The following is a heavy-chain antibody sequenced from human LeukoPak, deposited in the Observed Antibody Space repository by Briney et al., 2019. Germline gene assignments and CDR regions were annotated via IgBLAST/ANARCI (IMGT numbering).Heavy chain of an antibody. D-gene: IGHD1-1*01. CDR3: ATYMLRDNWNVHTFDS. Sequence: GSSVKVSCKASGGTFITYTINWVRQAPGQGLEWMGGIIPILGTANYAQKFQGRVTVTTDDSTSTAFMELSSLRSEDTAVYYCATYMLRDNWNVHTFDSWGQGTLVTVSS. CDR1: GGTFITYT. J-gene: IGHJ4*02. CDR2: IIPILGTA. V-gene: IGHV1-69*16.